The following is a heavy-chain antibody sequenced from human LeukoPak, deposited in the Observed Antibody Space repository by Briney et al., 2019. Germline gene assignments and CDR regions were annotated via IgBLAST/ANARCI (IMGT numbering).Heavy chain of an antibody. CDR1: GGTFSSYA. CDR2: IIPIFGTA. J-gene: IGHJ4*02. D-gene: IGHD3-10*01. V-gene: IGHV1-69*05. Sequence: SVKVSCKASGGTFSSYAISWVRQAPGQGLEWMGRIIPIFGTANYAQKFQGRVTITTDKSTSTAYMELSSLRSEDTAVYYCATTGRVTMVRGVIPNVDYWGQGTLVTVSS. CDR3: ATTGRVTMVRGVIPNVDY.